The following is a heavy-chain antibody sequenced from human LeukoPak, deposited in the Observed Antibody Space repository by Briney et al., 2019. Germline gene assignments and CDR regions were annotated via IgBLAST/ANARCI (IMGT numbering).Heavy chain of an antibody. CDR2: ISSDGSIK. J-gene: IGHJ4*02. CDR3: VKEYHSRGFGAYFDY. Sequence: GGSLRLSCTASKFTFSHYGMQWVRQAPGKGLEWVAVISSDGSIKVYADSVKGRFTLSRDNSINTVDLQMNSLRAEDTAVYYCVKEYHSRGFGAYFDYWGQGTLVTVST. D-gene: IGHD3-3*01. CDR1: KFTFSHYG. V-gene: IGHV3-30*18.